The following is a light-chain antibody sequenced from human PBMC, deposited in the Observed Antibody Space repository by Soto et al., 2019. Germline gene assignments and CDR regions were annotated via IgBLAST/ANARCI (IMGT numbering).Light chain of an antibody. V-gene: IGKV1-39*01. CDR1: QSISSY. CDR3: QQRYSTPYT. CDR2: AAS. Sequence: DIQMTQSPSSLSASVGDRVTITCRASQSISSYLNWYQQKPGKAPKLLIYAASSLQSGVPSRFSGSGSGTDFTLTISSLQPEDFATYYCQQRYSTPYTLGPGTKLEIK. J-gene: IGKJ2*01.